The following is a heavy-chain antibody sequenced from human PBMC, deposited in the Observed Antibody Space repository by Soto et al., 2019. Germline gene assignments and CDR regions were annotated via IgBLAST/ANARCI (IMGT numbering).Heavy chain of an antibody. Sequence: ASVKVSCKASGYTFTSYAMHWVRQAPGQRLEWMGWINAGNGNAKYSQKFQGRVTITRDTSASTAYMELSSLRSEDTAVYYCASRDYGDYGGFLDYYYGMDVWGQGTTVTVSS. CDR1: GYTFTSYA. J-gene: IGHJ6*02. V-gene: IGHV1-3*01. CDR2: INAGNGNA. CDR3: ASRDYGDYGGFLDYYYGMDV. D-gene: IGHD4-17*01.